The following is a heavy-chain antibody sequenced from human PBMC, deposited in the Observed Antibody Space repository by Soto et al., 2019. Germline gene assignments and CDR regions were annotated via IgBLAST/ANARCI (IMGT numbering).Heavy chain of an antibody. Sequence: SETLSLTCTVSGGSISSSSYYWGWIRQPPGKGLEWIGSIYYSGSTYYNPSLKSRVTISVDTSKNQFSLKLSSVTAADTAVYYCARHRVAAVRNNWFDPWGQGTLVTVSS. J-gene: IGHJ5*02. CDR2: IYYSGST. CDR1: GGSISSSSYY. CDR3: ARHRVAAVRNNWFDP. D-gene: IGHD6-13*01. V-gene: IGHV4-39*01.